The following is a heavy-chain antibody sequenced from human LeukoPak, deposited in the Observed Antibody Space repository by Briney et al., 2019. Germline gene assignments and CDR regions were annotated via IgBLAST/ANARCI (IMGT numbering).Heavy chain of an antibody. CDR1: GFPFSSHE. Sequence: GGSLRLSCSASGFPFSSHEMNWVRQAPGKGLEWVSAISGSGASTYYADSVKGRFTISRDNSKNTLYLQMNSLRAEDTAVYYCVTAGSSGYYAYFDYWGQGTLVTVSS. V-gene: IGHV3-23*01. D-gene: IGHD3-22*01. CDR2: ISGSGAST. CDR3: VTAGSSGYYAYFDY. J-gene: IGHJ4*02.